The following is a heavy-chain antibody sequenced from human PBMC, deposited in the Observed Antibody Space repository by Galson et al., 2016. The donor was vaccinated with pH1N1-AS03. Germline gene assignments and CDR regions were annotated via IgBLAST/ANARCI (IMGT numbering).Heavy chain of an antibody. V-gene: IGHV1-24*01. J-gene: IGHJ1*01. CDR2: FDLEEDEI. Sequence: SVKVSCKVSGYSLSDLSIHWVRQAPGRGLEWMGGFDLEEDEILYAQKFQGRVTMTEDTSTNTAYMEVSRLRSEDTALYYCAIDFRADTEAFWGQGTQVTVSS. CDR1: GYSLSDLS. D-gene: IGHD6-19*01. CDR3: AIDFRADTEAF.